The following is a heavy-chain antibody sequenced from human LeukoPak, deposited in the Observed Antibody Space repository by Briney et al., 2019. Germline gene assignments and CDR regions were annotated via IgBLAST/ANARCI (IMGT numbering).Heavy chain of an antibody. CDR3: ARGSRDGYNHFDY. D-gene: IGHD5-24*01. CDR2: IYYSGST. V-gene: IGHV4-59*01. CDR1: GGSITSYL. J-gene: IGHJ4*02. Sequence: SETLSLTCTISGGSITSYLWSWIRQPPGKGLEWIGYIYYSGSTNYNPSLKSRVTISVDTSKNQFSLNLRSVTAADTAVYYCARGSRDGYNHFDYWGQGTLVTVSS.